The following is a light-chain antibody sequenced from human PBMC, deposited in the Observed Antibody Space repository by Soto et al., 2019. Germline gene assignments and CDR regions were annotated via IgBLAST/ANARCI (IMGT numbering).Light chain of an antibody. CDR3: CSYAGSSTLYVV. CDR2: EGS. J-gene: IGLJ2*01. CDR1: SSDVGRYNL. V-gene: IGLV2-23*01. Sequence: QSALTQPASVSGSPGQSITISCTGTSSDVGRYNLVSWYQQHPGKAPKLMIYEGSKRPSGVSNRCAGSKSGNTASLTISGLQAEDEAEYYCCSYAGSSTLYVVFGGGTKLTVL.